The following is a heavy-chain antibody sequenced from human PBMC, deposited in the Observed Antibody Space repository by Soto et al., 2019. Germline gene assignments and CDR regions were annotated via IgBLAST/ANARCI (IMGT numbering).Heavy chain of an antibody. CDR1: GYTFSSYA. D-gene: IGHD7-27*01. V-gene: IGHV1-3*01. CDR3: ARDTGDGTFDF. Sequence: QVHLVQSGAEVRKPGASVKVSCKASGYTFSSYAMHWVRQAPGQRLEWMGWINAGYGNTKSSQKFQDRVTISRDTSASTAYMALTSLRSEDTAVYYCARDTGDGTFDFWGQGNLVTVSS. J-gene: IGHJ4*02. CDR2: INAGYGNT.